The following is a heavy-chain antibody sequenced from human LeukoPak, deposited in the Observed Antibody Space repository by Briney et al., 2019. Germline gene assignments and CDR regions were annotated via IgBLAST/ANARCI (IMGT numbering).Heavy chain of an antibody. D-gene: IGHD6-6*01. CDR3: ARGSRSSSWGGGAFDI. Sequence: GGSLRLSCAASGINFITYALHWVRQAPGKGLEWVAVISDDGVNKYFAESVKGRFTISRDNSKKTLYPQMNSLRVEDTAIYYCARGSRSSSWGGGAFDIWGQGTAVTVSS. V-gene: IGHV3-30-3*01. CDR1: GINFITYA. CDR2: ISDDGVNK. J-gene: IGHJ3*02.